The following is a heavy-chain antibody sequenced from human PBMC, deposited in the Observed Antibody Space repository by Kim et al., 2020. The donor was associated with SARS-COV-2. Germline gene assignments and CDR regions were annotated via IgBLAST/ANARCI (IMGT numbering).Heavy chain of an antibody. D-gene: IGHD3-22*01. CDR1: GFTFSDYY. V-gene: IGHV3-11*06. CDR3: ASGPYYYDSSGFLSPGPDY. CDR2: ISSSSSYT. Sequence: GSLRLSCAASGFTFSDYYMSWIRQAPGKGLEWVSYISSSSSYTNYADSVKGRFTISRDNAKNSLYLQMNSLRAEDTAVYYCASGPYYYDSSGFLSPGPDYWGQGTLVTVSS. J-gene: IGHJ4*02.